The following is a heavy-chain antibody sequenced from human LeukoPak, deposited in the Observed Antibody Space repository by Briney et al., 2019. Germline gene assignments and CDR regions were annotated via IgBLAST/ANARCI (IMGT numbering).Heavy chain of an antibody. D-gene: IGHD2-21*02. Sequence: PGGSLRLSCAASGFIFNNYAMHWARQAPGKGLEWLAVISYDGSNKDYPDSVKGRFTISRDNSKHTVYLQMNSLRAEDTAVYYCARGGDSGLPWWHYFDYWGQGTLVTVSS. CDR2: ISYDGSNK. J-gene: IGHJ4*02. CDR1: GFIFNNYA. CDR3: ARGGDSGLPWWHYFDY. V-gene: IGHV3-30*04.